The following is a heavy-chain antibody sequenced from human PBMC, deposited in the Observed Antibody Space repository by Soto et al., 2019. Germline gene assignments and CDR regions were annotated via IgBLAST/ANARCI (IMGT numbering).Heavy chain of an antibody. Sequence: SGPTLVNPTQTLTLTCAFSGLSLSTSGVGVGRHRQPPGKALEWLAYIYWDADKGYSPSLKSRRTITKDTSKSQVVLIMTNMDPVDTANYYCTQGPGGSRSSWGCFQHWGQGTLVTVFS. CDR1: GLSLSTSGVG. V-gene: IGHV2-5*02. CDR3: TQGPGGSRSSWGCFQH. CDR2: IYWDADK. J-gene: IGHJ1*01. D-gene: IGHD6-13*01.